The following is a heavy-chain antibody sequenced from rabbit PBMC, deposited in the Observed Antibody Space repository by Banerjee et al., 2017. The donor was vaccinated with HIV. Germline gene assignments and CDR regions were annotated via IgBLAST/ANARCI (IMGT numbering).Heavy chain of an antibody. Sequence: QSLEESGGDLVKPGASLTLTCTASGFSFSSSYYISWVRQAPGKGLEWIACIYAGSSGSTYYASWAKGRFTISKTSSTTVTLQMTSLTAADTATYFCARDVYAGDSGGKLNLWGPGTLVTVS. CDR2: IYAGSSGST. CDR1: GFSFSSSYY. J-gene: IGHJ4*01. V-gene: IGHV1S40*01. CDR3: ARDVYAGDSGGKLNL. D-gene: IGHD7-1*01.